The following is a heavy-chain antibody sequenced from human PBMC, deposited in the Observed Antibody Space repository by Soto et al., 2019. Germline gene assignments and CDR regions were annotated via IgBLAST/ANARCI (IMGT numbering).Heavy chain of an antibody. CDR3: ARVDRTQYDAFDI. D-gene: IGHD2-2*01. V-gene: IGHV4-4*02. CDR2: IYHRGST. CDR1: SGSISTSHW. Sequence: QVQLQESGPGLVKPSGTLSLTCAVSSGSISTSHWWSWVRQPPGKGLEWIGEIYHRGSTNYNPSLQSRVTISVDKSKNQFSLTLSSVTAADTAVYYCARVDRTQYDAFDIWGQGTMVTVSS. J-gene: IGHJ3*02.